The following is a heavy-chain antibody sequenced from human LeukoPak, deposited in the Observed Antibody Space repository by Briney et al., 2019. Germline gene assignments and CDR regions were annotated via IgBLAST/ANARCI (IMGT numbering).Heavy chain of an antibody. J-gene: IGHJ4*02. V-gene: IGHV4-38-2*02. CDR3: ARESPLMDY. Sequence: SETLSLTCTVSGYSISSGYYWGWIRQPPGKGLEWIGSIYYSGSTYYNPSLKSRVTISVDTSKNQFSLKLSSVTAADTAVYYCARESPLMDYWGPGTLVTVSS. CDR1: GYSISSGYY. CDR2: IYYSGST.